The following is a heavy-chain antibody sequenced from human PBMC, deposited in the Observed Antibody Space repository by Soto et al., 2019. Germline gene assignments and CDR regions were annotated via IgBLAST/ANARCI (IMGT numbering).Heavy chain of an antibody. D-gene: IGHD6-19*01. V-gene: IGHV3-30*03. Sequence: QVRLVESGGGVVQPGRSLRLSCAASGFNFGVFGMHWVRQAPGKGLEWLSVLSYEGSEEYYADSVRGRFTISRDNSKNTLFLQMDSLRVDETGVYYCALTRRSSLLEVAGPGFEYWGQGTLVTVS. CDR2: LSYEGSEE. J-gene: IGHJ4*02. CDR1: GFNFGVFG. CDR3: ALTRRSSLLEVAGPGFEY.